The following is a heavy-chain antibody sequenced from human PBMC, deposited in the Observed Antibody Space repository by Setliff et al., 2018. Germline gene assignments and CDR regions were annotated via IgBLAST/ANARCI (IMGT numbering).Heavy chain of an antibody. V-gene: IGHV4-59*01. J-gene: IGHJ4*02. CDR3: ARYRNYFDSSGQTQYYFDY. CDR1: GDSINPYY. Sequence: SETLSLTCSVSGDSINPYYWSWIRQPPGKGLEWIGFIYYSGATTYNPSLKSRVTISVDTSKNQFSLNLNSVTAADTAVYYCARYRNYFDSSGQTQYYFDYWGQGTLVTVSS. D-gene: IGHD3-22*01. CDR2: IYYSGAT.